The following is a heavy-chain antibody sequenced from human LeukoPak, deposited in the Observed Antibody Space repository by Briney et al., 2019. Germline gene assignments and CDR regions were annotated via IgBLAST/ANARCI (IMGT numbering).Heavy chain of an antibody. CDR1: GFTFSSYA. V-gene: IGHV3-23*01. Sequence: PGGSLRLSCAASGFTFSSYAMSWVRQAPGKGLEWVSAISGSGGSTYYADSVKGRFTISRDNSKNTLYPQMNSLRAEDTAVYYCAKGSSSWYSPPDYWGQGTLVTVSS. CDR3: AKGSSSWYSPPDY. CDR2: ISGSGGST. D-gene: IGHD6-13*01. J-gene: IGHJ4*02.